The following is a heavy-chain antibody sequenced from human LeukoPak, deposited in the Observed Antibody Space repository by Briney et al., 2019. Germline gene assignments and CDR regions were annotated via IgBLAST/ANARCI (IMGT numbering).Heavy chain of an antibody. CDR3: AAGSGDNSVYRYFQD. CDR1: GFTFSSYW. V-gene: IGHV3-74*01. D-gene: IGHD4-23*01. J-gene: IGHJ1*01. Sequence: GGSLRLSCAASGFTFSSYWMHWVRQAPRKGLVWVSRINSDGSSTSYADSVKGRFTISRDNAKNSLYLQMNSLRAEDTAVYYCAAGSGDNSVYRYFQDWGQGTLVTVSS. CDR2: INSDGSST.